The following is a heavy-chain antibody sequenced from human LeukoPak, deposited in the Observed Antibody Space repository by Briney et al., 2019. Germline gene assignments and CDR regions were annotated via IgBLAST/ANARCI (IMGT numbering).Heavy chain of an antibody. Sequence: PSETLSLTCTVSGGSISSSSYYWGWVRQPPGKELEWIGSIYYSGSTYYNSALNSRLTISVDTSKNQFSLNLASVTAADTAVYYCASHRHNGGHHFWGQGTLVTVSS. CDR3: ASHRHNGGHHF. CDR1: GGSISSSSYY. J-gene: IGHJ4*02. V-gene: IGHV4-39*01. CDR2: IYYSGST. D-gene: IGHD3-16*01.